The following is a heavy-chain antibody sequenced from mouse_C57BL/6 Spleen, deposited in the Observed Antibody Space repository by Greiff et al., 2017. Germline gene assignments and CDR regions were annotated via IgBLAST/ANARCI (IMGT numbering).Heavy chain of an antibody. D-gene: IGHD2-4*01. V-gene: IGHV1-78*01. Sequence: VKLVESDAELVKPGASVKISCKVSGYTFTDHTIHWMKQRPEQGLEWIGYIYPRDGSTKYNEKFKGKATLTADKSSSTAYMQLNSLTSEDSAVYFCARWNDYGYYFDYWGQGTTLTVSS. J-gene: IGHJ2*01. CDR2: IYPRDGST. CDR1: GYTFTDHT. CDR3: ARWNDYGYYFDY.